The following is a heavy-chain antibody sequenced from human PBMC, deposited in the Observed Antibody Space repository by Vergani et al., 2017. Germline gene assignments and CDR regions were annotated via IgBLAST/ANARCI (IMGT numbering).Heavy chain of an antibody. CDR2: IYYSGST. D-gene: IGHD3-10*01. CDR1: GGSISSYY. J-gene: IGHJ5*02. Sequence: QVQLQESGPGLVKPSETLSLTCTVPGGSISSYYWSWIRQPPGKGLEWIGYIYYSGSTNYNPSLKSRVTISVDTSKNQFSLKLSSVTAADTAVYYCARGGSGSYSYNWFDPWGQGTLVTVSS. V-gene: IGHV4-59*01. CDR3: ARGGSGSYSYNWFDP.